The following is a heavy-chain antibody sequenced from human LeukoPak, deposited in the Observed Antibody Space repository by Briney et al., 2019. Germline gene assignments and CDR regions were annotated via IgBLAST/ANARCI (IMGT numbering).Heavy chain of an antibody. D-gene: IGHD3-10*01. J-gene: IGHJ4*02. V-gene: IGHV4-34*01. CDR3: ARRSGYYGSGSPFFDY. Sequence: PSETLSLTCAVYGGSFSGYCWSWIRQPPGKGLEWIGEINHSGSTNYNPSLKSRVTISVDTSKNQFSLKLSSVTAADTAVYYCARRSGYYGSGSPFFDYWGQGTLVTVSS. CDR1: GGSFSGYC. CDR2: INHSGST.